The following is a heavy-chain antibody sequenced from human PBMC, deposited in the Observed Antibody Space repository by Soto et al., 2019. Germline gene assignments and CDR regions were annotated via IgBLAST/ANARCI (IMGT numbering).Heavy chain of an antibody. Sequence: PSEILSLTCAVSGGSISSGGYSWSWIRQPPGKGLEWIGYIYHSGSTYYADSVKGRFTISRDNSKNTLYLQMNSLRAEDTAVYYCAKGIAAVATMVPFDPWGQGTLVTVSS. J-gene: IGHJ5*02. CDR3: AKGIAAVATMVPFDP. CDR2: IYHSGST. V-gene: IGHV4-30-2*01. D-gene: IGHD6-13*01. CDR1: GGSISSGGYS.